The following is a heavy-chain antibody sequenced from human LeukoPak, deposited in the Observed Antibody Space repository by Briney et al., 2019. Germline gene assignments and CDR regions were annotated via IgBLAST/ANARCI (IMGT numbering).Heavy chain of an antibody. J-gene: IGHJ4*02. CDR3: ARALYFSSGWTPGY. Sequence: ASVKVSCKASGYTFTSYDINWVRQATGQGLEWMGWMNPNSGNTGYVQKFQGRVTMTRNTSISTAYMELSSLRSEDTAVYYCARALYFSSGWTPGYWGQGTLVTVSS. CDR2: MNPNSGNT. CDR1: GYTFTSYD. V-gene: IGHV1-8*01. D-gene: IGHD6-19*01.